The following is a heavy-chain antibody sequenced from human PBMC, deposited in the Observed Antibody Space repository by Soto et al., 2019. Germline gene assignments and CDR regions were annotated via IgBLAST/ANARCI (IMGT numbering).Heavy chain of an antibody. V-gene: IGHV3-30*18. CDR2: ISYDGSNK. CDR3: AKGYGDYYDSSGYPYYFGY. D-gene: IGHD3-22*01. Sequence: GGSLRLSCAASGFTFSSYGMHWVRQAPGKGLEWVAVISYDGSNKYYADSVKGRFTISRDNSKNTLYLQMNSLRAEDTAVYYCAKGYGDYYDSSGYPYYFGYWGQGTLVTVSS. J-gene: IGHJ4*02. CDR1: GFTFSSYG.